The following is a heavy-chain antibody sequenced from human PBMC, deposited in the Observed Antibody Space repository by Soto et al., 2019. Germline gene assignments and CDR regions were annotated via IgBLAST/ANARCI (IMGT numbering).Heavy chain of an antibody. J-gene: IGHJ6*02. CDR1: GGSISSSSYY. D-gene: IGHD4-17*01. CDR2: IYYSGST. Sequence: SETLSLTCTVSGGSISSSSYYWGWIRQPPGKGLEWIGSIYYSGSTYYNPSLKSRVTISVDTSKNQFSLKLSSVTAADTAVYYCARLTPAVGDYGRGYYYGMDVWVQG. CDR3: ARLTPAVGDYGRGYYYGMDV. V-gene: IGHV4-39*01.